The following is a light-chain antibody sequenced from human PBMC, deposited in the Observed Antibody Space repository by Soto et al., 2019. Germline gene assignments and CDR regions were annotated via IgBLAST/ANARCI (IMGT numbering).Light chain of an antibody. V-gene: IGLV2-14*01. CDR2: EVS. Sequence: QSVLTQLASGSGSPGQSITISCTGTSSDVGGYNYVSWYQQHPGRAPKLMIYEVSNRPSGVSNRFSGSKSGNTASLTISGLQAEDEADYYCSSYTSSSTLGVFGGGTQLTVL. J-gene: IGLJ7*01. CDR1: SSDVGGYNY. CDR3: SSYTSSSTLGV.